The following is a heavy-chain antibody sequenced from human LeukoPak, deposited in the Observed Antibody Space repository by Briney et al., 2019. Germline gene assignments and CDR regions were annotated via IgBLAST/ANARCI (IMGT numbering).Heavy chain of an antibody. CDR2: ISSSSSYI. D-gene: IGHD5-18*01. J-gene: IGHJ6*02. Sequence: PGGSLRLSCAASGFTFSSYSMNWVRQAPGKGLEWVSSISSSSSYIYYADSVKGRFTIPRDNAKNSLYLQMNSLRAEDTAVYYCARARVDTAMVTFNYYYGMDVWGQGTTVTVSS. CDR1: GFTFSSYS. V-gene: IGHV3-21*01. CDR3: ARARVDTAMVTFNYYYGMDV.